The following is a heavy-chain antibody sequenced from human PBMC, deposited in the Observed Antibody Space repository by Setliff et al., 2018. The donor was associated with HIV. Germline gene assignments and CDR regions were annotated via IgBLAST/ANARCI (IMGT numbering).Heavy chain of an antibody. CDR1: GGTFSSYA. CDR2: IIPISGTV. J-gene: IGHJ4*02. V-gene: IGHV1-69*05. CDR3: ARVRVGATPLDY. Sequence: ASVKVSCKASGGTFSSYAISWVRQAPGQGLEWMGGIIPISGTVNYAQKFWGRVTITTHESTTTAYMELSSLRSEDTALYYCARVRVGATPLDYWGQGTLVTVSS. D-gene: IGHD1-26*01.